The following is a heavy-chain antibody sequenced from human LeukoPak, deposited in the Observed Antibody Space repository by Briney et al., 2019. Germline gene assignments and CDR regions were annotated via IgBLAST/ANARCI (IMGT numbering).Heavy chain of an antibody. CDR3: ASLPGYYYYGMDV. J-gene: IGHJ6*02. CDR1: GGTFSSYA. V-gene: IGHV1-69*04. CDR2: IIPILGIA. Sequence: SVKVSCKASGGTFSSYAISWVRQAPGQGLEWMGRIIPILGIANYAQKFQGRVTITADKSTSTAYMELSSLRSEDTAVYYCASLPGYYYYGMDVWGQGTTDTVSS.